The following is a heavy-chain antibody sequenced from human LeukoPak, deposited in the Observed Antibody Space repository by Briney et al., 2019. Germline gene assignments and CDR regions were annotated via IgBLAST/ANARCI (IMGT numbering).Heavy chain of an antibody. V-gene: IGHV1-24*01. CDR1: GYTLTELS. Sequence: ASVKVSCKVSGYTLTELSMHWVRQAPGEGLEWMGGFDPEDGETIYAQKLQGRVTTTEDTSTDTAYMELSSLRSEDTAVYYCATDRQQLVPEYFQHWGQGTLVTVSS. CDR3: ATDRQQLVPEYFQH. J-gene: IGHJ1*01. CDR2: FDPEDGET. D-gene: IGHD6-13*01.